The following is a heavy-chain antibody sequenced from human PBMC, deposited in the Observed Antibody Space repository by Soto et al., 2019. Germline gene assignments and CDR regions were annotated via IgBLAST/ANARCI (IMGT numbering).Heavy chain of an antibody. D-gene: IGHD1-20*01. CDR2: ISYDGSNK. CDR1: VFTFSSYA. V-gene: IGHV3-30-3*01. CDR3: AREFNWNYFDY. Sequence: WWSLRLSCSASVFTFSSYAMHWVRQAPGKGLEWVAVISYDGSNKYYADSVKGRFTISRDNSKNTLYLQMNSLRAEDTAVYYCAREFNWNYFDYWGQGTLVTVSS. J-gene: IGHJ4*02.